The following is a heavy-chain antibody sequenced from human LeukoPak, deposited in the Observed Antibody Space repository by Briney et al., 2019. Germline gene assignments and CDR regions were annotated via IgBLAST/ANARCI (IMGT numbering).Heavy chain of an antibody. V-gene: IGHV4-59*01. CDR1: GGSISSYY. CDR3: ARVAGKVYYYGMDV. CDR2: IYYSGST. Sequence: SETLSLTCTVSGGSISSYYWSWIRQPPGKGLEWIGYIYYSGSTNYNPSPKSRVTISVDTSKNQFSLKLSSVTAADTAVYYCARVAGKVYYYGMDVWGQGTTVTVSS. D-gene: IGHD6-13*01. J-gene: IGHJ6*02.